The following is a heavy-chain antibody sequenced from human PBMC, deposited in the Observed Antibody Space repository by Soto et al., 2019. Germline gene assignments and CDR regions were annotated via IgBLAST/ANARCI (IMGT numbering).Heavy chain of an antibody. CDR2: IIPIFGTA. Sequence: ASVKFSCKASGGTFSSYAISWVRQAPGQGLEWMGGIIPIFGTANYAQKFQGRVTITADEYTSTAYMELRSLRSEDTAVYYCARGELLLSRYYYGMDVWGQGTTVSVSS. V-gene: IGHV1-69*13. J-gene: IGHJ6*01. CDR3: ARGELLLSRYYYGMDV. CDR1: GGTFSSYA. D-gene: IGHD2-8*01.